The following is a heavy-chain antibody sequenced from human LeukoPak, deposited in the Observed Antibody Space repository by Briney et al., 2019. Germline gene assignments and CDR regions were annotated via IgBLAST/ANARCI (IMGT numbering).Heavy chain of an antibody. J-gene: IGHJ6*02. CDR3: ASASHPVGYYYYGMDV. V-gene: IGHV1-8*01. Sequence: ASVKVSCKASGYTFTSYDINWVRQATGQGLEWMGWMNPNSGNTGYAQKFQGRVTMTRNTSISTAYMELSSLRSEDTAVYYCASASHPVGYYYYGMDVWGQGTTVTVSS. D-gene: IGHD1-26*01. CDR1: GYTFTSYD. CDR2: MNPNSGNT.